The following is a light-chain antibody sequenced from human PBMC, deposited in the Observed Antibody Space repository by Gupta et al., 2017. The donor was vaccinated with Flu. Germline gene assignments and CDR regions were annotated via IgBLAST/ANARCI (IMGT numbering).Light chain of an antibody. CDR3: KHGSNGPIT. J-gene: IGKJ1*01. CDR2: KAS. V-gene: IGKV2-30*01. Sequence: AVLPQSPLSLPVTLGQQASISCRSSESLVYRDGDSYVSWYHQRPGKSPRRLIYKASNRASGVPERISGSGSGTDCTLTISRLRAEDVGGYYCKHGSNGPITFGQGTRVEIK. CDR1: ESLVYRDGDSY.